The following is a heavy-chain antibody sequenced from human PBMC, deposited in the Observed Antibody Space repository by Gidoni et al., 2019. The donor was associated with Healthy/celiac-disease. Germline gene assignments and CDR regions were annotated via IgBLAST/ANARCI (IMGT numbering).Heavy chain of an antibody. CDR1: GFTFSSYA. D-gene: IGHD6-13*01. J-gene: IGHJ3*02. V-gene: IGHV3-23*01. CDR2: ISGSGGST. Sequence: EVQLLESGGGLVQPGGSLRLSCAASGFTFSSYAMRWVRQAPGKGLEWVSAISGSGGSTYYADSVKGRFTISRDNSKNTLYLQMNSLRAEDTAVYYCAKDHAAADDAFDIWGQGTMVTVSS. CDR3: AKDHAAADDAFDI.